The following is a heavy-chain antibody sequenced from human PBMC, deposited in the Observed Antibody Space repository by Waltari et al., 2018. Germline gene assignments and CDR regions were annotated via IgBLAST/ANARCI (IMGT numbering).Heavy chain of an antibody. CDR1: GFTFSSCE. CDR3: ARVGNDYGALDY. D-gene: IGHD3-16*01. J-gene: IGHJ4*02. CDR2: ISLTGSTT. V-gene: IGHV3-48*03. Sequence: EVQLEESGGGLVQPGGYLRLSCAASGFTFSSCEMNWVRQAPGKGLEWVSYISLTGSTTYYADSVKGRFSISRDNAKNSLYLQMNSLRAEDTAVYYCARVGNDYGALDYWGQGTLVTVSS.